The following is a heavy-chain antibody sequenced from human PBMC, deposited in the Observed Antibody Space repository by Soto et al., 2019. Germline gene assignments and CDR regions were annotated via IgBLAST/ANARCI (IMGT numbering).Heavy chain of an antibody. Sequence: GGSLRVSCAASGFTFSSDAMSWVRQAPGKGLEWVSAISGSGGSTYYADSVKGRFTISRDNAKNTLYLQMNSLRAEDTAVYYCARVPYCSSSGCYSWFDPWGQGTLVTVSS. CDR1: GFTFSSDA. J-gene: IGHJ5*02. CDR2: ISGSGGST. V-gene: IGHV3-23*01. CDR3: ARVPYCSSSGCYSWFDP. D-gene: IGHD2-2*01.